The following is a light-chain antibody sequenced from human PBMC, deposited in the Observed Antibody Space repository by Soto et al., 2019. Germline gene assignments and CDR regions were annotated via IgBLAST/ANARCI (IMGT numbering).Light chain of an antibody. Sequence: QSVLTQPPSASGTPGQRVTISCSGSSSSIGTNTVTWYQQLPGTAPKLLIYSNNQRPSGVPDRFSGSKSGTSASLAISGRQSEDEADYYCAAGDVSLVVFGGGTKLTVL. CDR2: SNN. CDR1: SSSIGTNT. J-gene: IGLJ2*01. CDR3: AAGDVSLVV. V-gene: IGLV1-44*01.